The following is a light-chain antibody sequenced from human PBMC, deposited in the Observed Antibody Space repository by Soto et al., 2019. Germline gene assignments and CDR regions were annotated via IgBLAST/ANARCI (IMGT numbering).Light chain of an antibody. Sequence: EIVVTQSPATLSVSPGERATLSCRASQSVSSNLAWYQQKPGQAPRLLIYGASIRATGIPARFSGSGSGTEFTLTISSLQSEDFAVYYCQQYSNWPRTFGQGTKVEIK. J-gene: IGKJ1*01. CDR1: QSVSSN. V-gene: IGKV3-15*01. CDR2: GAS. CDR3: QQYSNWPRT.